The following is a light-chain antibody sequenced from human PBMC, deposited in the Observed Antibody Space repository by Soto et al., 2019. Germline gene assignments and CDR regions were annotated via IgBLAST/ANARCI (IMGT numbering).Light chain of an antibody. CDR1: SSDVGGYNY. CDR3: SSYTSKSSLI. J-gene: IGLJ2*01. CDR2: EVT. V-gene: IGLV2-14*01. Sequence: QSALTQPASVSGSPGQSITISCTGTSSDVGGYNYVSWYQQYPGKAPKVMIYEVTNRPSGISFRFSGSKSGNTASLTISGLQAEDEADYYCSSYTSKSSLIFGGGTKLTVL.